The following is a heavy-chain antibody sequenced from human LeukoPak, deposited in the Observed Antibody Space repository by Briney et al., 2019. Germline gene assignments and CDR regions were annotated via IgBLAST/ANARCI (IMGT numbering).Heavy chain of an antibody. CDR1: GFTFSSYD. CDR2: ISYDGSNK. D-gene: IGHD1-1*01. J-gene: IGHJ4*02. V-gene: IGHV3-30*03. Sequence: GGSLRLSCAASGFTFSSYDMHWVRQAPGKGLEWVAVISYDGSNKYYADSVKGRFTISRDNSKNSLYLQMNSLRAEDTAVYYCARVRQLERDFDYWGQGTLVTVSS. CDR3: ARVRQLERDFDY.